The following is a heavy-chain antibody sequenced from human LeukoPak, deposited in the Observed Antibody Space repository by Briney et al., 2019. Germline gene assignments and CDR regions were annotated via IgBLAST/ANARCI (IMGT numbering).Heavy chain of an antibody. Sequence: GGSLRLSCTASGFTFSIYSMHWVRQAPDKGLEWVAVTSYDGSNKYYTDSVKGRFTISRDNSKNTLYLQMNSLRAEDTAVYYCAKEGPAAMYYFDNWGQGTLVTVSS. CDR2: TSYDGSNK. V-gene: IGHV3-30*04. D-gene: IGHD2-2*01. CDR1: GFTFSIYS. J-gene: IGHJ4*02. CDR3: AKEGPAAMYYFDN.